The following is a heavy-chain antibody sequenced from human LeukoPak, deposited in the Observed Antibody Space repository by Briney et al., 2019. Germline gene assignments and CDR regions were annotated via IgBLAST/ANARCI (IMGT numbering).Heavy chain of an antibody. J-gene: IGHJ4*02. V-gene: IGHV3-23*01. D-gene: IGHD6-13*01. CDR1: GFTFSSYA. CDR3: AKPAGGILPSLDY. Sequence: GGSLRLSCAASGFTFSSYAMSWVRQAPGKGLEWVSGIFIHGGETYHAESVKGRFTTSRDNSKSTLYLQMNSLRADDTAVYYCAKPAGGILPSLDYWGQGTLVTVSS. CDR2: IFIHGGET.